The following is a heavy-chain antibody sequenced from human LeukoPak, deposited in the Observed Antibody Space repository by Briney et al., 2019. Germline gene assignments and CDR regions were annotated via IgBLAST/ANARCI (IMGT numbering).Heavy chain of an antibody. CDR3: ARDRGEYGSGSNFDY. CDR1: GGSISSYY. CDR2: IYYSGST. V-gene: IGHV4-59*01. Sequence: PSETLSLTCTVSGGSISSYYWSWIRQPPGKGLEWIGYIYYSGSTNYNPSLKSRVTISVDTSKNQFSLKLSSVTAADTAVYYCARDRGEYGSGSNFDYLGQGTLVTVSS. J-gene: IGHJ4*02. D-gene: IGHD3-10*01.